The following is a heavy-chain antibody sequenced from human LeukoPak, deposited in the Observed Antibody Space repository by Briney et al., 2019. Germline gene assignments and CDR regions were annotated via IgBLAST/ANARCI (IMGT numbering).Heavy chain of an antibody. CDR3: VGGAPNWGFDY. J-gene: IGHJ4*02. Sequence: ASVKVSCKASRYTFSSYDINWVRQAPGQGLEWMGWMNTNSGNTGYAQNFQGRVTMTRDTSKSTAYMELTSLRSEDTAVYYCVGGAPNWGFDYGGQGNLVTVPS. V-gene: IGHV1-8*01. CDR1: RYTFSSYD. CDR2: MNTNSGNT. D-gene: IGHD7-27*01.